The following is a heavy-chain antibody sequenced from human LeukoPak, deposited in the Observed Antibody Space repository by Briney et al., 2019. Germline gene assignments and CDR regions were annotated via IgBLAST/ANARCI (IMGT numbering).Heavy chain of an antibody. V-gene: IGHV4-59*01. CDR1: GGSLSGYY. J-gene: IGHJ4*01. Sequence: ETESLTCTVSGGSLSGYYWRLIRQAPGKGLEWIGYIYYSGSTNYNDKFKSRVTMSVDTPKNQFSLKLSSVTAADTAVYHCARTQSWEFDCWGHGILVSVSS. CDR2: IYYSGST. CDR3: ARTQSWEFDC. D-gene: IGHD6-13*01.